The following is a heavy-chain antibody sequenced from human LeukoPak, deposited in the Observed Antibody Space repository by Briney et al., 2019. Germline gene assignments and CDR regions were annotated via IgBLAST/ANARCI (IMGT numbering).Heavy chain of an antibody. CDR1: GLTFSDYS. J-gene: IGHJ4*02. V-gene: IGHV3-23*01. CDR3: ARRGVGSSGYYYFDY. D-gene: IGHD3-22*01. Sequence: GGSLRLSCAASGLTFSDYSMTWVRQAPGKGLFWVSGISAGGGSTYYADSVRGRFTISRDNSRNTLYLQMNSLRAEDTAVYYCARRGVGSSGYYYFDYWGQGTLVTVSS. CDR2: ISAGGGST.